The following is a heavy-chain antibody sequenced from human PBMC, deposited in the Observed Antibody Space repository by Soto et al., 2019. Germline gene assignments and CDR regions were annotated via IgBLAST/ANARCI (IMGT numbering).Heavy chain of an antibody. Sequence: GESLKISCKASGYSFSTYWIAWVRQRPGKGLDWMGIIYPGDSDTRYSPSFQGQVTISVDNSIDTPYLEWPNMDPVDTATYYCARIRLYYDSSGPLDYWGQGTLVTVSS. CDR3: ARIRLYYDSSGPLDY. V-gene: IGHV5-51*01. CDR1: GYSFSTYW. D-gene: IGHD3-22*01. CDR2: IYPGDSDT. J-gene: IGHJ4*02.